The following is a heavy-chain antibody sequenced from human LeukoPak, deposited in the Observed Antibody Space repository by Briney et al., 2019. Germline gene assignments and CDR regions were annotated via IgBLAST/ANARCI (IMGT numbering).Heavy chain of an antibody. CDR1: GYTFTSYY. J-gene: IGHJ6*02. CDR3: ARDLTGYYDSSGFRYYYYGMDV. V-gene: IGHV1-2*04. CDR2: INPNSGGT. Sequence: ASVKVSCKASGYTFTSYYMHWVRQAPGQGLEWMGWINPNSGGTNYAQKFQGWVTMTRDTSISTAYMELSRLRSDDTAVYYCARDLTGYYDSSGFRYYYYGMDVWGQGTTVTVSS. D-gene: IGHD3-22*01.